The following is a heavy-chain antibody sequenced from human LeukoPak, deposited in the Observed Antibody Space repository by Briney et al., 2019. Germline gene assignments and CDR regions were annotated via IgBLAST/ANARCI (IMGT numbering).Heavy chain of an antibody. CDR2: ISYDGSNK. V-gene: IGHV3-30*18. CDR1: GFTFSSYG. CDR3: AKDRSNIVATLDY. J-gene: IGHJ4*02. D-gene: IGHD5-12*01. Sequence: GGSLRLSRAASGFTFSSYGMHWVRQAPGKGLEWVAVISYDGSNKYYADSVKGRFTISRDNSKNTLYLQMNSLRAEDTAVYYCAKDRSNIVATLDYWGQGTLVTVSS.